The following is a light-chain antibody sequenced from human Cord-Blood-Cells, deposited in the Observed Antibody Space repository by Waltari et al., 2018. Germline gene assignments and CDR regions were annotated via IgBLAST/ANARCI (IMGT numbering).Light chain of an antibody. CDR3: NSRDSSGNHYV. V-gene: IGLV3-19*01. CDR2: GKD. Sequence: SSELTQDPAVPVALGQTGRRPCQGDRLRGDSGRWYQQKPAQAPVLVINGKDIRPSGIPDRFSCSSSGNTASLTITGAQAEDEDDYYCNSRDSSGNHYVFGTGTNVTVL. J-gene: IGLJ1*01. CDR1: RLRGDS.